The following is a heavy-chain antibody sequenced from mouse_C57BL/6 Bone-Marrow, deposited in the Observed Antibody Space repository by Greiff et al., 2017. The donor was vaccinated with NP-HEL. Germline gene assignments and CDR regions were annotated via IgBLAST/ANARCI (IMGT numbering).Heavy chain of an antibody. J-gene: IGHJ3*01. CDR2: IYPGDGDT. D-gene: IGHD1-1*01. CDR1: GYAFSSSW. Sequence: QVQLKQSGPELVKPGASVKISCKASGYAFSSSWMNWVKQRPGKGLEWIGRIYPGDGDTNYNGKFKGKATLTADKSSSTAYMQLSSLTSEDSAVYFCARLHYGSSRFAYWGQGTLVTVSA. CDR3: ARLHYGSSRFAY. V-gene: IGHV1-82*01.